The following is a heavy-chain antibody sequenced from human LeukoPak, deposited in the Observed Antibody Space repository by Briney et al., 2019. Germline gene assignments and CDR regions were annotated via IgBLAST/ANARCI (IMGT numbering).Heavy chain of an antibody. J-gene: IGHJ4*02. Sequence: SETLSLTCTVSGGSISSYYWSWIRQPPGKGLEWIGYIYYSGSTNYNPSLKSRVTISVDTSKNQFSLKLSSVTAADTAVYYCARSQWLVRDYYFDYWGQGTLVTVSS. D-gene: IGHD6-19*01. V-gene: IGHV4-59*01. CDR3: ARSQWLVRDYYFDY. CDR1: GGSISSYY. CDR2: IYYSGST.